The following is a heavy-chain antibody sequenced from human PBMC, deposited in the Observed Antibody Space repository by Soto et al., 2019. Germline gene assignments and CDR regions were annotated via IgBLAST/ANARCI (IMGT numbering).Heavy chain of an antibody. CDR1: GYTFTNND. D-gene: IGHD5-18*01. J-gene: IGHJ5*02. CDR2: MNPGSGDT. CDR3: ACMESFGSLNWFDP. V-gene: IGHV1-8*02. Sequence: QVQLVQSGAEVKKPGASVKVSCKASGYTFTNNDVSWVRQATGQGLEWMGWMNPGSGDTGYAQKFQGRVTMTRDISIAAAYMELNSLTSEDTGIYYWACMESFGSLNWFDPWGQGTLVTVSS.